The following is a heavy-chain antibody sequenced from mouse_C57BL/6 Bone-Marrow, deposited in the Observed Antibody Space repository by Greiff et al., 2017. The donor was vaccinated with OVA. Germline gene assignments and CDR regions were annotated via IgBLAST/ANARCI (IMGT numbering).Heavy chain of an antibody. CDR1: GYTFTSYD. CDR3: AREDYYGSRDY. D-gene: IGHD1-1*01. J-gene: IGHJ2*01. Sequence: VQGVESGPELVKPGASVKLSCKASGYTFTSYDINWVKQRPGQGLEWIGWIYPRDGSTKYNEKFKGKATLTVDTSSSTAYMELHSLTSEDSAVYFCAREDYYGSRDYWGQGTTLTVSS. CDR2: IYPRDGST. V-gene: IGHV1-85*01.